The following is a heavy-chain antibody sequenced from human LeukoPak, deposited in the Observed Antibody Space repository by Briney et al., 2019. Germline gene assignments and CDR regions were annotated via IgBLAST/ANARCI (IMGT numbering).Heavy chain of an antibody. J-gene: IGHJ4*02. D-gene: IGHD2-15*01. CDR1: GGTFSSYA. CDR3: ASQFFTYCSGGSCYSHFDY. V-gene: IGHV1-69*13. CDR2: IIPIFGTA. Sequence: SVKVSCKASGGTFSSYAISWVRQAPGQGLEWMGGIIPIFGTANYAQKFQGRVTITADESTSTAYMELSSLRSEDTAVYYCASQFFTYCSGGSCYSHFDYWGQGTLVTVSS.